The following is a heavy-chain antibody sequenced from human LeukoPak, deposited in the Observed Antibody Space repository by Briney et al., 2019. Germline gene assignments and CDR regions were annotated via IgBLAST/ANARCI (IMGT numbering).Heavy chain of an antibody. Sequence: SETLSLTCTVSGASLSNYYWTWIRQPPGKGLEWIGYIYNSGSTNYDPSLKSRVTISMDMSKNQFSLKLTSLTAADTAVYYCARGMELVSTPFDHWGLGTLVTVSS. CDR1: GASLSNYY. CDR2: IYNSGST. D-gene: IGHD5/OR15-5a*01. CDR3: ARGMELVSTPFDH. J-gene: IGHJ4*02. V-gene: IGHV4-59*01.